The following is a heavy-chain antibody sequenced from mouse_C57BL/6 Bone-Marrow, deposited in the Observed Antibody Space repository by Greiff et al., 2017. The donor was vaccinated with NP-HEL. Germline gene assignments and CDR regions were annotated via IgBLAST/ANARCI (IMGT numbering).Heavy chain of an antibody. J-gene: IGHJ2*01. Sequence: VQLQQSGAELARPGASVKMSCKASGYTFTCYTMHWVKQRPGQGLEWIGYINPSSGYTKYNQKFKDKATLTADKSSSTAYMQLSSLTSEDSAVYYCARTGGGVYYFDYWGQGTTLTVSS. CDR1: GYTFTCYT. V-gene: IGHV1-4*01. D-gene: IGHD4-1*01. CDR2: INPSSGYT. CDR3: ARTGGGVYYFDY.